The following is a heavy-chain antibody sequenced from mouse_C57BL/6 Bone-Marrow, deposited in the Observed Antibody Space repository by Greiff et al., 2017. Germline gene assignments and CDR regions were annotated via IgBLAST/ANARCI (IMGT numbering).Heavy chain of an antibody. D-gene: IGHD2-3*01. CDR3: ARRGYWSSYWYFDV. Sequence: VQLQQPGAELVMPGASVKLSCKASGYTFTSYWMHWVKQRPGQGLEWIGEIDPSDSYTNYNQKFKGKSTLTVDKSSSTAYMQLSSLTSEDSAVYYCARRGYWSSYWYFDVWGTGTTVTVSS. CDR2: IDPSDSYT. V-gene: IGHV1-69*01. J-gene: IGHJ1*03. CDR1: GYTFTSYW.